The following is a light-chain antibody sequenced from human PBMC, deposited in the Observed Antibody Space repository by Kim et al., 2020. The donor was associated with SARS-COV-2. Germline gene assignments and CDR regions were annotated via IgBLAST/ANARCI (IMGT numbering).Light chain of an antibody. CDR1: SSDVGGYDY. V-gene: IGLV2-14*01. Sequence: QSALTQPASVSGSPGQSITISCTGTSSDVGGYDYVSWYQQHPGKAPKLIIYDVTKWPSGVSNRFSGSKSGNTASLTISGLQAEDEADYYCSSYRSGDTYAFGTGTQVTVL. CDR3: SSYRSGDTYA. J-gene: IGLJ1*01. CDR2: DVT.